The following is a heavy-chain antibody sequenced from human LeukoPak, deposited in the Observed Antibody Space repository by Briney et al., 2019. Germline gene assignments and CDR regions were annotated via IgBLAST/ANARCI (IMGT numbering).Heavy chain of an antibody. Sequence: SETLSLTCTVSGGSISRGGYYWSWIRQHPGKGLEWIGYIYYSGSTYYNPSLKSRVTISVDTSKNQFSLKLSSVTAADTAVYYCAGESDCSSTSFYGFDYWGQGTLVTVSS. J-gene: IGHJ4*02. D-gene: IGHD2-2*01. CDR1: GGSISRGGYY. CDR3: AGESDCSSTSFYGFDY. V-gene: IGHV4-31*03. CDR2: IYYSGST.